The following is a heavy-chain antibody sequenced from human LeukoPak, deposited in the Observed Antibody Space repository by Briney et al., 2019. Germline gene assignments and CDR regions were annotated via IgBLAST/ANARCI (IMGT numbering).Heavy chain of an antibody. CDR1: GGSFSGYY. CDR3: ARGGYSGYPL. J-gene: IGHJ4*02. D-gene: IGHD5-12*01. V-gene: IGHV4-34*01. Sequence: PSETLSLTCAVYGGSFSGYYWSWIRQPPGKGLEWTGETNRSGSTNYNPSLKSRVTISLDTSKNQFSLKLSSVTAADTAVYYCARGGYSGYPLWGQGTLVTVSS. CDR2: TNRSGST.